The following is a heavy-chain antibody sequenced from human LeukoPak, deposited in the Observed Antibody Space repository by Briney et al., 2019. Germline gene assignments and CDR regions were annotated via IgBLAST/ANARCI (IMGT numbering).Heavy chain of an antibody. CDR1: GYTFTGYY. CDR3: ARDRSSGYTFDY. J-gene: IGHJ4*02. Sequence: GASVKVSCKASGYTFTGYYMHWVRQAPGQGREWMGWINPNSGGTNYAQKFQGRVTMTRDTSISTAYMELSRLRSDDTAVYYCARDRSSGYTFDYWGQGTLVTVSS. V-gene: IGHV1-2*02. D-gene: IGHD3-22*01. CDR2: INPNSGGT.